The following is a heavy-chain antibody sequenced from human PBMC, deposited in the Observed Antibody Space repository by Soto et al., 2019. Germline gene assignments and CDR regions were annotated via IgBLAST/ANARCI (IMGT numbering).Heavy chain of an antibody. CDR1: GYTLTELS. D-gene: IGHD3-10*01. V-gene: IGHV1-24*01. J-gene: IGHJ4*02. CDR2: FDPEDGET. Sequence: ASVKVSCKVSGYTLTELSMHWVRQAPGKGLEWMGGFDPEDGETIYAQKFQGRVTMTEDTSTDTAYMELSSLRSEDTAVYYCATPLYGSGSYKLDYWGQGTLVTVSS. CDR3: ATPLYGSGSYKLDY.